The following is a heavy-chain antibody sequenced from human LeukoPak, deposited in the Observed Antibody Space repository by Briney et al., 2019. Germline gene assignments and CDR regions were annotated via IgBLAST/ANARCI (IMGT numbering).Heavy chain of an antibody. D-gene: IGHD2-21*01. V-gene: IGHV4-4*07. J-gene: IGHJ3*02. CDR2: IYTSGST. CDR1: GGSISSYY. CDR3: ARGFHALDI. Sequence: SETLSLTCTVSGGSISSYYWSWIRQPAGKGLEWNGRIYTSGSTNYNPSLKSRVTMSVDTSKNQFSLTLGSVTAADTAGCYCARGFHALDIWDGGTMVTVYS.